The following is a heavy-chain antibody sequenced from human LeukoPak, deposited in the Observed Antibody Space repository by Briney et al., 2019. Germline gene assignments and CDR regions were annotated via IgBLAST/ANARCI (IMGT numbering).Heavy chain of an antibody. J-gene: IGHJ6*02. Sequence: PSETLSLTCTVSGGSISSYYWSWIRQPPGKGLEWIGYIYYSGSTNYNPSLKSRVTISVDKSKNQFSLKLSSVTAADTAVYYCARDLSRSTVTTHYYYGMDVWGQGTTVTVSS. CDR3: ARDLSRSTVTTHYYYGMDV. CDR1: GGSISSYY. V-gene: IGHV4-59*12. CDR2: IYYSGST. D-gene: IGHD4-17*01.